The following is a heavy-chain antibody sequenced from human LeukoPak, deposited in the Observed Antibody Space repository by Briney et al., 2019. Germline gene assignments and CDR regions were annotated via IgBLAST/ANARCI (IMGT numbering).Heavy chain of an antibody. V-gene: IGHV4-34*01. D-gene: IGHD5-12*01. CDR3: ARGGRGGIVATIVY. J-gene: IGHJ4*02. Sequence: SETLSLTCAVYGGSFNGYYWSWIRQPPGKGLEWIGEINHSGSTNYNPSLKSRVTISVDTSKNQFSLKLSSVTAADTAVYYCARGGRGGIVATIVYWGQGTLATVSS. CDR2: INHSGST. CDR1: GGSFNGYY.